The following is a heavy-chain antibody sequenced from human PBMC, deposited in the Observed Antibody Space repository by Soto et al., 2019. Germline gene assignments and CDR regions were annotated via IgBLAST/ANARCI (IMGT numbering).Heavy chain of an antibody. CDR2: IYPGDSDT. Sequence: PGETLKISYSGAGYCFTTYWIGWVRQMPGKGMEWIGIIYPGDSDTSYSPPFQGHVTISADKSISTAYGQWSSMKASDTDMYYCARRVSFGFDGMDVWGQGTTVTISS. J-gene: IGHJ6*02. CDR3: ARRVSFGFDGMDV. D-gene: IGHD3-10*01. V-gene: IGHV5-51*01. CDR1: GYCFTTYW.